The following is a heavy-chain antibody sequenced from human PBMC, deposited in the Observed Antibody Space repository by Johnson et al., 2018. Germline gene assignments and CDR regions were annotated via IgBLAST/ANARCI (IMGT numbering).Heavy chain of an antibody. CDR2: ISYDGSNK. CDR3: ASGGGYYYYMDV. CDR1: GFTFSSYA. J-gene: IGHJ6*03. V-gene: IGHV3-30-3*01. D-gene: IGHD2-15*01. Sequence: QVQLVQSGGGVVQPGRSLRLSCAASGFTFSSYAMHWVRQAPGTGLEWVAVISYDGSNKYYADSVKGRFTISRDNSKNTLYLQMNSLRAEDTAVYYCASGGGYYYYMDVWGKGTTVTVSS.